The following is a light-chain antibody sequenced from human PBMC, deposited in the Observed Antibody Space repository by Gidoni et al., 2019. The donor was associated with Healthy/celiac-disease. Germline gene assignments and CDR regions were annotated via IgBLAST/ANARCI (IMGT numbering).Light chain of an antibody. CDR2: KAS. Sequence: DIQMTQAPSTLSASVGDRVTITCRASQSISNWLAWYQQKPGKAPKLLIDKASSLESGVPSRFSGSGSGTEFTLTISSLQPDDFATYYCQQYNSYSWTFGQXTKVEIK. CDR3: QQYNSYSWT. CDR1: QSISNW. J-gene: IGKJ1*01. V-gene: IGKV1-5*03.